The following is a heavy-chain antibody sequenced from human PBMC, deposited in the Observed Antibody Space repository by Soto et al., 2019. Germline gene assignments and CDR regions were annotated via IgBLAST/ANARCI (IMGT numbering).Heavy chain of an antibody. D-gene: IGHD3-16*02. CDR1: GGSISSYY. CDR2: IYYSGST. J-gene: IGHJ5*02. Sequence: QVQLQESGPGLVKPSETLSLTCTVSGGSISSYYWSWIQQPPGKGLEWIGYIYYSGSTNYNPSLKSRVTISVDTSKNQFSLKLSSVTAADTAVYYCARDRYGYNWFDPWGQGTLVTVSS. CDR3: ARDRYGYNWFDP. V-gene: IGHV4-59*01.